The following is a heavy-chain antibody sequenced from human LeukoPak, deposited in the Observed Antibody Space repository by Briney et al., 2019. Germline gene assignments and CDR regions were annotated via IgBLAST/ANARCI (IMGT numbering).Heavy chain of an antibody. D-gene: IGHD1-14*01. J-gene: IGHJ4*02. CDR1: GFTFSSYA. CDR3: ARDTGSGVPDKTFDY. V-gene: IGHV3-30*04. CDR2: ISYDGSNK. Sequence: QAGGSLRLSCAASGFTFSSYAMHWVRQAPGKGLEWVAVISYDGSNKYYADSVKGRFTISRDNSKNTLCLQMNSLRAEDTAVYYCARDTGSGVPDKTFDYWGQGTLVTVSS.